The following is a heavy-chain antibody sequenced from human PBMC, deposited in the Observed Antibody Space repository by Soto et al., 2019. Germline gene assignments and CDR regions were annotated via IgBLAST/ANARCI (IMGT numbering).Heavy chain of an antibody. D-gene: IGHD6-13*01. CDR2: INPNSGGT. CDR1: GYSLSGYY. V-gene: IGHV1-2*02. Sequence: GASVKVSCKASGYSLSGYYLHWVRQAPGQGPEWMGWINPNSGGTKYVQKFQGRVTMTRDTPISTVYLELSRLRSDDTAVYYCARGWGIAAPGPNWFDPWGQGTLGTVSS. J-gene: IGHJ5*02. CDR3: ARGWGIAAPGPNWFDP.